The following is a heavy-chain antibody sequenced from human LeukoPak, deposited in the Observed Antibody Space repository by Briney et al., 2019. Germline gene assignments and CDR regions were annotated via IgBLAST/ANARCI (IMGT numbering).Heavy chain of an antibody. D-gene: IGHD2-8*01. V-gene: IGHV3-23*01. CDR3: AKVPYLMVLAPFDY. CDR2: IYGNGAGM. CDR1: GFTFSSSA. J-gene: IGHJ4*02. Sequence: GGSLRLSCAASGFTFSSSAMSWVRQVPGKGLEWVSGIYGNGAGMQYADSVKGRFTISRDNSKNTLYLQMNSLRAEDTALYYCAKVPYLMVLAPFDYWGQGTLVTVSS.